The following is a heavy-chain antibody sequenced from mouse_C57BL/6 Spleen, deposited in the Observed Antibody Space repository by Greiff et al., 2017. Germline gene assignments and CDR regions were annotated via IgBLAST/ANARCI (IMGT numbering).Heavy chain of an antibody. CDR2: ICPRSGNT. CDR1: GYTFTSYG. Sequence: QVQLQQSGAELARPGASVKLSCKASGYTFTSYGISWVKQRTGQGLEWIGEICPRSGNTYYNEKFKGKATLTAAKSSSTAYMELRSLTSEDSAVYVCERGREDDGYFGFYFDYWGQGTTLTVSA. CDR3: ERGREDDGYFGFYFDY. D-gene: IGHD2-3*01. J-gene: IGHJ2*01. V-gene: IGHV1-81*01.